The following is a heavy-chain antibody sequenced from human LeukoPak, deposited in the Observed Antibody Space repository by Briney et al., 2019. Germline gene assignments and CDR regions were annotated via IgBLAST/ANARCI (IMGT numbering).Heavy chain of an antibody. CDR1: GYTFTSYD. J-gene: IGHJ4*02. Sequence: ASVKVSCKASGYTFTSYDINWVRQATGQGLEWMGWMNPNSGNTGYAQKFQGRVTMTRNTSISTAYMELSGLRSEDTAVYYCARDYDSSGYEFDYWGQGTLVTVSS. CDR2: MNPNSGNT. CDR3: ARDYDSSGYEFDY. D-gene: IGHD3-22*01. V-gene: IGHV1-8*01.